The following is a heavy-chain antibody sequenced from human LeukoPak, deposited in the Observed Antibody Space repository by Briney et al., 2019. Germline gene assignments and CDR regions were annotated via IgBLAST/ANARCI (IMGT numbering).Heavy chain of an antibody. CDR1: GFTFRNYW. CDR2: IHKDGSEK. CDR3: VRGSSGTVVRGVAWAWFDP. Sequence: VGSLRLSCVASGFTFRNYWKTWVRQAPGKGLEWVANIHKDGSEKYFVASVRGRFTISRDNAKDSLYLQMSSLRAEDTAVYYCVRGSSGTVVRGVAWAWFDPWGQGTLVTVSS. V-gene: IGHV3-7*05. D-gene: IGHD3-10*01. J-gene: IGHJ5*02.